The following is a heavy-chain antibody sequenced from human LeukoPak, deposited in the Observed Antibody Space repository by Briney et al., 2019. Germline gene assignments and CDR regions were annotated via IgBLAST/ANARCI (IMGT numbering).Heavy chain of an antibody. V-gene: IGHV3-48*04. CDR2: ISGVGSTV. CDR1: GFTFRSYS. Sequence: GGSLRLSCAASGFTFRSYSMNWVRQAPGKGLEWLSYISGVGSTVYYADSVKGRFTISRDNAKNSLYLQMNSLRAEDTAVYYCTSHTGTGDAFRPFHIWGQGTMVTVSS. CDR3: TSHTGTGDAFRPFHI. J-gene: IGHJ3*02. D-gene: IGHD2-21*02.